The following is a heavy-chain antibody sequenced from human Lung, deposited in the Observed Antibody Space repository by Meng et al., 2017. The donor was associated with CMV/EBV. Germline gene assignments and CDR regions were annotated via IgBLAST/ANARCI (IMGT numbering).Heavy chain of an antibody. CDR3: AREARGGGYCSSTSCYESYFDD. Sequence: SXKISXAASGFTFSSYAMHWVRQAPGKGLEWVAVISYDGSNKYYADSVKGRFTISRDNSKNTLYLQMNSLRAEDTAVYYCAREARGGGYCSSTSCYESYFDDWGQG. CDR1: GFTFSSYA. CDR2: ISYDGSNK. V-gene: IGHV3-30-3*01. J-gene: IGHJ4*02. D-gene: IGHD2-2*01.